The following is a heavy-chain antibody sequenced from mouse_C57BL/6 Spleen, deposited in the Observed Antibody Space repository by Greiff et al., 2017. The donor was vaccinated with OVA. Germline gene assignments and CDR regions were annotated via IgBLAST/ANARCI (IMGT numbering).Heavy chain of an antibody. Sequence: EVHLVESGGGLVKPGGSLKLSCAASGFTFSSYAMSWVRQTPEKRLEWVATISDGGSYTYYPDNVKGRFTISRDNAKNNLYLQMSHLKSEDTAMYYCARSGSDLYCDYWGQGTTLTVSS. CDR1: GFTFSSYA. J-gene: IGHJ2*01. D-gene: IGHD1-3*01. CDR3: ARSGSDLYCDY. CDR2: ISDGGSYT. V-gene: IGHV5-4*01.